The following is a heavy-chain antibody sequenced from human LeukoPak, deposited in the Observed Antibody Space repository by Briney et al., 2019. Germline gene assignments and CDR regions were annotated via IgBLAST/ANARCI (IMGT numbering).Heavy chain of an antibody. Sequence: ASVKVSCKASGYTFTSYDINWVRQATGQGLEWMGWMNPNSGNTGYAQKFQGRVTMTRNTSISTAYMELSSLRSEDTAVYYCARVRDIVVVPSSPYGMDVWGQGTTVTVSS. CDR3: ARVRDIVVVPSSPYGMDV. CDR1: GYTFTSYD. CDR2: MNPNSGNT. V-gene: IGHV1-8*01. J-gene: IGHJ6*02. D-gene: IGHD2-2*01.